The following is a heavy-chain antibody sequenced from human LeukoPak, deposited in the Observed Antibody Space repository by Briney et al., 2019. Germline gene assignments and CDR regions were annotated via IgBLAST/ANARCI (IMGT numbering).Heavy chain of an antibody. Sequence: SVKVSCKASGGTFSSYTISWVRQAPGQGLEWMGRIVPILGIANYAQKFQGRVTITADKSTSTAYMELSSPRSEDTAVYYCARSPSGSYYNFDYWGQGTLVTVSS. D-gene: IGHD1-26*01. J-gene: IGHJ4*02. CDR1: GGTFSSYT. CDR2: IVPILGIA. V-gene: IGHV1-69*02. CDR3: ARSPSGSYYNFDY.